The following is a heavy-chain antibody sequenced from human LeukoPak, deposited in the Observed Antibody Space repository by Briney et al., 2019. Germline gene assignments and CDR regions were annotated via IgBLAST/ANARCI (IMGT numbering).Heavy chain of an antibody. CDR1: GFTFSNAW. CDR2: ISGSGGST. J-gene: IGHJ1*01. D-gene: IGHD3-3*01. V-gene: IGHV3-23*01. Sequence: PGGSLRLSCAASGFTFSNAWMKWVRQAPGKGLEWVSAISGSGGSTYYADSVKGRFTISRDNSKNTLYLQMNSLRAEDTAVYYCAKDPSLLTIFGVETKYFQHWGQGTLVTVSS. CDR3: AKDPSLLTIFGVETKYFQH.